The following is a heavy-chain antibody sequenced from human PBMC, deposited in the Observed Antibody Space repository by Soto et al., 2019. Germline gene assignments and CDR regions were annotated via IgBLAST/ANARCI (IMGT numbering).Heavy chain of an antibody. Sequence: SETLSLTCTVSGGSISSYYWSWIRQPPGRGLEWIGYIYYSGSTNYNPSLKSRVTISVDTSKNQFSLKLSSVTAADTAVYYCARRYGYCFDYWGQGTLVTVS. V-gene: IGHV4-59*08. CDR3: ARRYGYCFDY. CDR2: IYYSGST. J-gene: IGHJ4*02. D-gene: IGHD2-2*03. CDR1: GGSISSYY.